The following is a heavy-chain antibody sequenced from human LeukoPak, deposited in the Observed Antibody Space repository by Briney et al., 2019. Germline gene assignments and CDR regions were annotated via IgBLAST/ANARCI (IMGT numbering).Heavy chain of an antibody. V-gene: IGHV5-51*01. J-gene: IGHJ4*02. Sequence: GESLKISCKGSGYSFTSYWIGWVRQMPGKGLDWMGIIYPGDSDTRYSPSFQGQVTISVDKSIHTAYLQWSSLKASDTAMYYCARRASGSVFPDEHFDYWGQGTLVTVSS. CDR3: ARRASGSVFPDEHFDY. CDR2: IYPGDSDT. D-gene: IGHD3-10*01. CDR1: GYSFTSYW.